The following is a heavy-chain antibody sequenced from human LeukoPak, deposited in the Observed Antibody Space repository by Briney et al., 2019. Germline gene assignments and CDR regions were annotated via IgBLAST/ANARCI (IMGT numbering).Heavy chain of an antibody. V-gene: IGHV1-69*04. J-gene: IGHJ4*02. D-gene: IGHD4-17*01. CDR3: ARAQGLTVATYLDY. CDR2: IIPILGIA. CDR1: GGTFSSYA. Sequence: SVKVSCKASGGTFSSYAISWVRQAPGQGLEWMGRIIPILGIANYAQKFQGRVTITADKSTSTAYMELSSLRSEDTAVYYCARAQGLTVATYLDYWGQGTLVTVSS.